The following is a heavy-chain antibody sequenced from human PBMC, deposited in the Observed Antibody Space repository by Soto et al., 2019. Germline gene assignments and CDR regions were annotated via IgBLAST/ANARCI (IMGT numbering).Heavy chain of an antibody. CDR3: ARDRSIAVAGTNGGMDV. CDR2: ISAYNGNT. CDR1: GYTFTIYG. D-gene: IGHD6-19*01. J-gene: IGHJ6*02. Sequence: ASVKVSCKASGYTFTIYGIIWVRQAPGQGLEWMGWISAYNGNTNYAQKLQGRVTMTTDTSTSTAYMELRSLRSDDTAVYYCARDRSIAVAGTNGGMDVWGQGTTVTVSS. V-gene: IGHV1-18*01.